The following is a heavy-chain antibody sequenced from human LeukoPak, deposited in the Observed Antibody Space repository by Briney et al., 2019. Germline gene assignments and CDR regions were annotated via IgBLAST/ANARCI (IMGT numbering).Heavy chain of an antibody. J-gene: IGHJ4*02. D-gene: IGHD3-3*01. CDR2: INHSGST. CDR1: GGSFSGYY. CDR3: ARGLRFLDG. V-gene: IGHV4-34*01. Sequence: SETLSLTCAVYGGSFSGYYWSWIRQPPGKGLEWIGEINHSGSTNYNPSLKSRVTISVDTSKNQFSLNLRSVTAADTAVYFCARGLRFLDGWGQGTLVTVSS.